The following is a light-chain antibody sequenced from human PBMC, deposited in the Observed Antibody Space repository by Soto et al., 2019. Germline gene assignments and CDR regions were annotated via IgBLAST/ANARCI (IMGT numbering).Light chain of an antibody. CDR2: DVS. J-gene: IGLJ1*01. CDR1: SSDVGGYNY. CDR3: CSYAGSYTFV. V-gene: IGLV2-11*01. Sequence: QSVLTQPRSVSGSPGQSVTISCTGTSSDVGGYNYVSWYQQHPGKAPKLMIYDVSERPSGVPDRFSGSKSGNTASLTISGLQAEDEADYYFCSYAGSYTFVFGTGTKLTVL.